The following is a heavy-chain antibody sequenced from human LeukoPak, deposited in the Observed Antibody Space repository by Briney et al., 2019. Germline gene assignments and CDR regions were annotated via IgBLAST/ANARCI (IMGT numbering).Heavy chain of an antibody. J-gene: IGHJ3*02. V-gene: IGHV5-51*01. Sequence: GESLKISCKASGYSFTTYWIGWVRQMPGKGLEWMGIIYPGDSDTRYSPSFQGQVTVSADKSISTAYLQWSSLKASDTAMYYCARLRDSGGFCLHAFDIWGQGTMVTLSS. CDR2: IYPGDSDT. D-gene: IGHD3-22*01. CDR1: GYSFTTYW. CDR3: ARLRDSGGFCLHAFDI.